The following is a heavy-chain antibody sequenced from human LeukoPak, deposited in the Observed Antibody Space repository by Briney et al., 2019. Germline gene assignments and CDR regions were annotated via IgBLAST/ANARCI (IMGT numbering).Heavy chain of an antibody. D-gene: IGHD3-16*02. CDR1: GGSFSGYY. CDR2: INHSGST. V-gene: IGHV4-34*01. J-gene: IGHJ4*02. Sequence: SETLSLTCAVYGGSFSGYYWSWIRQPPGKGLEWIGEINHSGSTNYNPSLKSRVTISVDTSKNQFSLKLSSVTAADTAVYYCARVAYDYVWGSYRNYFDHWGQGTLVTVSS. CDR3: ARVAYDYVWGSYRNYFDH.